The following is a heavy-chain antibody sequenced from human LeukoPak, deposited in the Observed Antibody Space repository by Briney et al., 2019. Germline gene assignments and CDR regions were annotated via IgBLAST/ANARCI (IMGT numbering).Heavy chain of an antibody. CDR2: INHSGST. V-gene: IGHV4-34*01. J-gene: IGHJ4*02. CDR1: GGSFSGYY. Sequence: SETLSLTCAVYGGSFSGYYWSWIRQPPGKGLEWIGEINHSGSTNYNPSLKSRVTISVDTSKNQFSLKLRSVTAADTAVYYCARAPRLDHYFDYWGQGSLVTVSS. CDR3: ARAPRLDHYFDY. D-gene: IGHD6-19*01.